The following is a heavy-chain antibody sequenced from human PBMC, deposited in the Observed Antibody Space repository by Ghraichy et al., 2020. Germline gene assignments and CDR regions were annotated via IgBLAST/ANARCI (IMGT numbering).Heavy chain of an antibody. Sequence: GGSLRLSCEASGFTVSTFAMSWVRQAPGKGLEWVSGISSSGGSTFYSDSVRGRFSISRDNSKNTLHLQMNSLRDEDTALYYCTKQKGWYKENYAFDYWGRGTLVTVSS. CDR3: TKQKGWYKENYAFDY. J-gene: IGHJ4*02. D-gene: IGHD6-19*01. CDR2: ISSSGGST. V-gene: IGHV3-23*01. CDR1: GFTVSTFA.